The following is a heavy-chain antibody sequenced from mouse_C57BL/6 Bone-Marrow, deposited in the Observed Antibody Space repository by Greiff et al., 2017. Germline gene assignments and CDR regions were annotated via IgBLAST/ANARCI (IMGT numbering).Heavy chain of an antibody. CDR3: ARRHYYGSSCLAY. CDR1: GYSFTGYY. V-gene: IGHV1-42*01. J-gene: IGHJ3*01. D-gene: IGHD1-1*01. CDR2: INPSTGGT. Sequence: VQLQQSGPELVKPGASVKISCKASGYSFTGYYMNWVKQSPEKSLEWIGEINPSTGGTTYNQKFKAKATLTVDKSSSTAYMQLKSLTSEDSAVYYCARRHYYGSSCLAYWGQGTLVTVSA.